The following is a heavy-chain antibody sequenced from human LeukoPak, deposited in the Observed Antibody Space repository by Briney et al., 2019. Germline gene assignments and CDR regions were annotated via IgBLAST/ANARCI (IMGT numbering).Heavy chain of an antibody. Sequence: GGSLRLSCAASGFTFSTYSMNWVRQAPGKGLEWVSYISSSGSTIYYADSVKGRFTISRDNAKNPLYLQMNSLRAEDTAVYYCARGSTYYDSSGQVPFDYWGQGTLVTVSS. V-gene: IGHV3-48*01. CDR3: ARGSTYYDSSGQVPFDY. CDR1: GFTFSTYS. J-gene: IGHJ4*02. D-gene: IGHD3-22*01. CDR2: ISSSGSTI.